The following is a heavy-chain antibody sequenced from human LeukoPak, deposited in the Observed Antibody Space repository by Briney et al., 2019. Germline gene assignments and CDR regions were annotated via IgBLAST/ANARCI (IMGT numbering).Heavy chain of an antibody. CDR3: ARETTNRVGATVY. J-gene: IGHJ4*02. Sequence: ASVTVSCTASGYTFTIYYMHWVRQAPGQGLEWMGIINPSGGSTSYAQKFQGRVTMTRDTSTSTVYMELSSLRSEDTAVYYCARETTNRVGATVYWGQGTLVTVSS. D-gene: IGHD1-26*01. CDR1: GYTFTIYY. V-gene: IGHV1-46*01. CDR2: INPSGGST.